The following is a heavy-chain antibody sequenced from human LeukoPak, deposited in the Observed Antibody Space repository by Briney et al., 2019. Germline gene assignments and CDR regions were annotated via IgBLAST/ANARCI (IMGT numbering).Heavy chain of an antibody. D-gene: IGHD3-10*01. CDR3: AKDTGAYGSGSYFSHFDY. V-gene: IGHV3-9*01. J-gene: IGHJ4*02. CDR1: GFTFDDYA. Sequence: QPGGSLRLSCAASGFTFDDYAMHWVRQAPGKGLEWVSGISWNSGSIGYADSEKGRFTISRDNAKNSLYLQMNSLRAEDTALYYCAKDTGAYGSGSYFSHFDYWGQGTLVTVSS. CDR2: ISWNSGSI.